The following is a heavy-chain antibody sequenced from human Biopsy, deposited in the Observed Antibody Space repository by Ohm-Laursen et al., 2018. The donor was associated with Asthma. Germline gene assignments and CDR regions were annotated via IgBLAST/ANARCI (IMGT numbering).Heavy chain of an antibody. D-gene: IGHD3-22*01. V-gene: IGHV3-23*01. Sequence: SLRLSCSASGFRFSDYGMHWVRQAPGKGLEWVASVSSSGGARDYADSVKGRFTISRDNSNPVYLQMKWLRAEDTAIYYCAKGYYYDSSGFDYWGQGTLVTVSS. CDR3: AKGYYYDSSGFDY. CDR2: VSSSGGAR. J-gene: IGHJ4*02. CDR1: GFRFSDYG.